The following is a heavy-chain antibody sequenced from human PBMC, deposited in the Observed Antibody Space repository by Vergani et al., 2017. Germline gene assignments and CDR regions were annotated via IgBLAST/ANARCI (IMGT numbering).Heavy chain of an antibody. CDR3: ARESGRRTFDY. J-gene: IGHJ4*02. CDR2: INPLRGGT. Sequence: QVQLVQSGAEVKKPGASVKVSCKASGYTFTGSYMHWVRQAPGKGLEWMGWINPLRGGTNYAQRFQGRVTMTRDTSIGAAYMELSSLGIDDTAVYYCARESGRRTFDYWGPGTLVTVSS. V-gene: IGHV1-2*02. CDR1: GYTFTGSY.